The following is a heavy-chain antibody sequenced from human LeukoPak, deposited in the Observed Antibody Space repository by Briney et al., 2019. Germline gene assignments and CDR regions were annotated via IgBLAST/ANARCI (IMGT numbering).Heavy chain of an antibody. Sequence: GGSLRLSCEASGFSLSISGMNWVRQAPGKGLEWVSYISSSSDLTSYVASVKGRFTVSRDNAKNSLFLQMNSLRDEDTAVYYCARVLRGLYNLGDWGQGTLVTVSS. CDR3: ARVLRGLYNLGD. CDR2: ISSSSDLT. CDR1: GFSLSISG. D-gene: IGHD3-10*01. V-gene: IGHV3-48*02. J-gene: IGHJ4*02.